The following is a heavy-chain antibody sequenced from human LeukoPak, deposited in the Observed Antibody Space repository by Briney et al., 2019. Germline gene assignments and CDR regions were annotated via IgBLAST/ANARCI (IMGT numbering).Heavy chain of an antibody. CDR3: ARDVSRIRITMVRGGSAFDV. J-gene: IGHJ3*01. Sequence: GGSLRLSCAASGFTFSSYSMNWVRQAPGKGLEWVSSISSSSSYIYYADSVKGRFTISRDNAKNSLYLQMNSLRAEDTAIYYCARDVSRIRITMVRGGSAFDVWGQGTLVTVSS. CDR2: ISSSSSYI. CDR1: GFTFSSYS. V-gene: IGHV3-21*04. D-gene: IGHD3-10*01.